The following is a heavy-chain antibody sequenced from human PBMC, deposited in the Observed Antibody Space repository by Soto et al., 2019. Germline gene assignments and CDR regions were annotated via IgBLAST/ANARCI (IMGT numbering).Heavy chain of an antibody. CDR1: GGSISSGGYS. CDR2: IYHSGST. D-gene: IGHD3-9*01. V-gene: IGHV4-30-2*01. CDR3: ARGTDTWFFAL. Sequence: SDTLSLTCAVSGGSISSGGYSWSWIRQPPGKGLEWIGYIYHSGSTYYNPSLKSRVTISVDRSKNQFSLKLSSVTAADTAVYYCARGTDTWFFALWGRGTLVTVSS. J-gene: IGHJ2*01.